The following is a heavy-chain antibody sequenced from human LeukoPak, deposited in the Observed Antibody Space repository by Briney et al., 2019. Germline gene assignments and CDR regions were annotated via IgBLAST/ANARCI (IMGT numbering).Heavy chain of an antibody. CDR3: ARPGIVATIGSFDI. V-gene: IGHV4-4*07. J-gene: IGHJ3*02. CDR1: GGSISSYY. Sequence: KPSETLSLTCTVSGGSISSYYWSWIRQPAGKGLEWIGRIYTSGSTNYNPSLKSRDTMSVDTSKNQFSLKLSSVTAADTAVYYCARPGIVATIGSFDIWGQGTMVTVSS. CDR2: IYTSGST. D-gene: IGHD5-12*01.